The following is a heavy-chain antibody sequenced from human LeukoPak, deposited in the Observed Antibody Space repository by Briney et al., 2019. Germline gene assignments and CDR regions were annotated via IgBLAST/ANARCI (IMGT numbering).Heavy chain of an antibody. CDR1: GFTFSSYG. Sequence: PGGSLRLSCAASGFTFSSYGMPWVRQAPGKGLEWVAVISYDGSNKYYADSVKGRFTISRDNSKNTLYLQMNSLRAEDTAVYYCARDPTPSTYYDFWSGYSDWFDPWGQGTLVTVSS. CDR2: ISYDGSNK. J-gene: IGHJ5*02. D-gene: IGHD3-3*01. CDR3: ARDPTPSTYYDFWSGYSDWFDP. V-gene: IGHV3-30*03.